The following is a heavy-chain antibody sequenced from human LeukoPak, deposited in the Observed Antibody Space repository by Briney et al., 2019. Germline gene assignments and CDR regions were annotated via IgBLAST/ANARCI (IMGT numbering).Heavy chain of an antibody. D-gene: IGHD3-22*01. J-gene: IGHJ6*03. Sequence: PSETLSLTCAVYGGSFSGNYWSWIRQPPGKGLEWIGEINHSGSTNYNPSLKSRVTVSVDTSKNQFSLKLSSVTAADTAVYYCARGSRHYYDSRIYYMDVWGKGTTVTVSS. V-gene: IGHV4-34*01. CDR2: INHSGST. CDR1: GGSFSGNY. CDR3: ARGSRHYYDSRIYYMDV.